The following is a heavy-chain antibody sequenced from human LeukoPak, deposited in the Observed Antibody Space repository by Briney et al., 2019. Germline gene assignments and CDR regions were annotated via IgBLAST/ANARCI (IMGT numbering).Heavy chain of an antibody. CDR3: ARVSPQLLWFGTPLVD. CDR2: IIPIFGTA. V-gene: IGHV1-69*06. J-gene: IGHJ1*01. D-gene: IGHD3-10*01. CDR1: VGTFIMYA. Sequence: AVTVSSMASVGTFIMYASSWVRQAPGQGREWMGGIIPIFGTANYAQKLQGGVTTTADKSTRTAYIELSTLRSEATGVYHCARVSPQLLWFGTPLVDWGEGTLLTVP.